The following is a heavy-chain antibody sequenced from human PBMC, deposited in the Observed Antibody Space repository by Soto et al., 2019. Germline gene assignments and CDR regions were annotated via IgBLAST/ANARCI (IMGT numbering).Heavy chain of an antibody. J-gene: IGHJ4*02. CDR3: ARESEDLTSNFDY. CDR1: GFTFTRYS. CDR2: ISSTTNYI. Sequence: ASGFTFTRYSMNWVRQAPGKGLEWVSSISSTTNYIYYGDSMKGRFTISRDNAKNSLYLEMNSLRAEDTAVYYCARESEDLTSNFDYWGQGTLVTVSS. V-gene: IGHV3-21*06.